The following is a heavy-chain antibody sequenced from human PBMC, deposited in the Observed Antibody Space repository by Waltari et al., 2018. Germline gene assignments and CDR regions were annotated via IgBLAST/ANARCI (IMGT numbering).Heavy chain of an antibody. CDR3: ARALYSSHYYYYYGMDV. CDR2: ISSSSSTI. CDR1: GFTFSSYS. V-gene: IGHV3-48*01. D-gene: IGHD6-13*01. J-gene: IGHJ6*02. Sequence: EVQLVESGGGLVQPGGSLRLSCAASGFTFSSYSMNWVRQAPGKGLEWVSYISSSSSTIYYADSVKGRFTISRDKAKNSLYLQMNSLRAEDTAVYYCARALYSSHYYYYYGMDVWGQGTTVTVSS.